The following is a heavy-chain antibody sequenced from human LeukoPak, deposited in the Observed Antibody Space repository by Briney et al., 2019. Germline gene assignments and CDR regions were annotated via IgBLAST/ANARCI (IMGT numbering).Heavy chain of an antibody. D-gene: IGHD6-13*01. CDR2: IRSSSSYI. J-gene: IGHJ4*02. Sequence: GGSLRLSCAASGFSFSSYTMNWVRQAPGKGLEWVSSIRSSSSYIYYADSLKGRFTISRDNAKNSLYLQMNSVRAEDMAVYYGARDRQGYSSSWFDYWGQGTLVTVSS. CDR3: ARDRQGYSSSWFDY. V-gene: IGHV3-21*01. CDR1: GFSFSSYT.